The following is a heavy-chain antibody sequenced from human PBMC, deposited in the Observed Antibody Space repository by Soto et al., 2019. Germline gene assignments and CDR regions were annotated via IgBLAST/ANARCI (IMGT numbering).Heavy chain of an antibody. CDR2: INHSGST. V-gene: IGHV4-34*01. CDR3: ARGTGYYGSGSYYNDY. D-gene: IGHD3-10*01. Sequence: SETLSLTCAVYGGSFSGYYWSWIRQPPGKGLEWIGEINHSGSTNYNPSLKSRVTISVDTSKNQFSLKLSSVTAADTAVYYCARGTGYYGSGSYYNDYWGQGTLVTVSS. CDR1: GGSFSGYY. J-gene: IGHJ4*02.